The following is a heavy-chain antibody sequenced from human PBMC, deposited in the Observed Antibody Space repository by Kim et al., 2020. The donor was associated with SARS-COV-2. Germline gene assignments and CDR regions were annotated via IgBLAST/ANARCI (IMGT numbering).Heavy chain of an antibody. CDR1: GFTFSSYG. D-gene: IGHD5-18*01. V-gene: IGHV3-33*01. J-gene: IGHJ4*02. CDR3: ARDDQYSYGPFDY. Sequence: GGSLRLSCAASGFTFSSYGMHWVRQAPGKGLEWVAVIWYDGSNKYYADSVKGRFTISRDNSKNTLYLQMNSLRAEDTAVYYCARDDQYSYGPFDYWGQGTLVTVSS. CDR2: IWYDGSNK.